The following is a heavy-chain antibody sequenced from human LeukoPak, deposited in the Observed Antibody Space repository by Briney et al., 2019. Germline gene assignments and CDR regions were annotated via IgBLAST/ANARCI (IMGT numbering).Heavy chain of an antibody. CDR3: ARGMEAIQLWSPGYYMDV. J-gene: IGHJ6*03. V-gene: IGHV4-4*07. CDR1: GGSISSYY. D-gene: IGHD5-18*01. Sequence: SETLSLTCTVSGGSISSYYWSWIRQPAGKGLEWIGRIYTSGSTNYNPSLKSRVTMSVDTSKNQFSLKLSSVTAADTAVYYCARGMEAIQLWSPGYYMDVWGKGTTVTVSS. CDR2: IYTSGST.